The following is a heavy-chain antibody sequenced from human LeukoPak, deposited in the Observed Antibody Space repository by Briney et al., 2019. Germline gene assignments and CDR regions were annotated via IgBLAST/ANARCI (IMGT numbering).Heavy chain of an antibody. V-gene: IGHV3-7*03. Sequence: PGGSLRLSCAASGFTFSSYWMSWVRQAPGKGLEWVANIKQDGSEKYYVDSVKGRFTISRDNAKNSLCLQMNSLRAEDTAVYYCAKPRPLDSSSWSHGDYWGQGTLVTVSS. D-gene: IGHD6-13*01. CDR2: IKQDGSEK. CDR3: AKPRPLDSSSWSHGDY. J-gene: IGHJ4*02. CDR1: GFTFSSYW.